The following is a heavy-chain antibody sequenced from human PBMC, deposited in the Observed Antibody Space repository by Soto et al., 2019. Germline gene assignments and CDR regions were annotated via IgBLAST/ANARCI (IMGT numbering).Heavy chain of an antibody. CDR1: GGSISSYY. CDR3: ARYCSSTSCYALWYFDR. CDR2: IYYSGST. Sequence: QVQLQESGPGLVKPSETLSLTCTVSGGSISSYYWSWIRQPPGKGLEWIGYIYYSGSTNYNPSLKSRVTISVDTSTTQFSLKLSSVTAADTAVYCCARYCSSTSCYALWYFDRWGRGTLVTVSS. D-gene: IGHD2-2*01. J-gene: IGHJ2*01. V-gene: IGHV4-59*08.